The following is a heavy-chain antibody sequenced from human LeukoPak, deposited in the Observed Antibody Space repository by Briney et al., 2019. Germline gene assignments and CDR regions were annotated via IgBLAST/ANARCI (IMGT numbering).Heavy chain of an antibody. J-gene: IGHJ6*02. V-gene: IGHV3-23*01. D-gene: IGHD6-19*01. CDR3: ARVESDSSGPAHYYYGMDV. CDR1: GFMFNKYG. Sequence: AGGSLRLSCVASGFMFNKYGMSWVRQAPGKGLEWVSVISGGGGRTYYGDSVEGRFTISRDNSKNTVYLQMNSLRAEDTAVYYCARVESDSSGPAHYYYGMDVWGQGTTVTVSS. CDR2: ISGGGGRT.